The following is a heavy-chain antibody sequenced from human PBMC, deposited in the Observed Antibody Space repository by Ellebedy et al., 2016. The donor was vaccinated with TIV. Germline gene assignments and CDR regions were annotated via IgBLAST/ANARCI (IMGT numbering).Heavy chain of an antibody. J-gene: IGHJ5*02. CDR2: IYASGRT. D-gene: IGHD2/OR15-2a*01. V-gene: IGHV4-4*07. CDR3: ARGENHILLRS. Sequence: MPGGSLRLSCSVSGASITSYYWNWIRQPAGKGLEWVGRIYASGRTYYNPSLEGRVTLSLDTSKNHFYLKLRSVTAADTAVYYCARGENHILLRSWGQGTLVAVSS. CDR1: GASITSYY.